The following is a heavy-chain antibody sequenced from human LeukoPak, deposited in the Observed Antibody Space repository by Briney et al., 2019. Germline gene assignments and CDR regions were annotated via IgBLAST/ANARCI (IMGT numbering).Heavy chain of an antibody. Sequence: GGSLRLSCAASGITFSSYSMKWVRQAPGKGLEWVSSISKSSSDIYYADSVKGRFSISRDNANNALYLQMNSLRAEDTAVFYCARELSGTISRHFDYWGQGTLVTVSS. CDR3: ARELSGTISRHFDY. D-gene: IGHD2-2*01. CDR1: GITFSSYS. CDR2: ISKSSSDI. J-gene: IGHJ4*02. V-gene: IGHV3-21*01.